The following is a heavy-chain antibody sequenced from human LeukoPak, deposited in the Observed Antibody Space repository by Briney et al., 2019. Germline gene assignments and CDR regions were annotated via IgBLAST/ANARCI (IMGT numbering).Heavy chain of an antibody. CDR2: INHSGRT. D-gene: IGHD4-17*01. V-gene: IGHV4-34*01. J-gene: IGHJ6*02. Sequence: PSETLSLTCAVYGGSFSDYFWGWIRQPPGKGLEWIGEINHSGRTYYNPSLKSRVTISVDTSKNQFSLNLRSVTAADTAVYYCAREDPQTTVPEGMDVWGQGTTVTVSS. CDR3: AREDPQTTVPEGMDV. CDR1: GGSFSDYF.